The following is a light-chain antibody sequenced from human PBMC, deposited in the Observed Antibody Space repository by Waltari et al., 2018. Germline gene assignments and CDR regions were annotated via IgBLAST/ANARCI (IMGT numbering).Light chain of an antibody. CDR1: QSILYRSSNRTA. V-gene: IGKV4-1*01. CDR3: QQYYSIPYT. CDR2: WAA. Sequence: DIVMTQSPDSLAVSLGERATINCKSSQSILYRSSNRTALAWYQQKPGQPPKLLFFWAATRESGAPDRFSGSGSGTDFTLTISSLQAEDVAVYYCQQYYSIPYTFGQGTKLEIK. J-gene: IGKJ2*01.